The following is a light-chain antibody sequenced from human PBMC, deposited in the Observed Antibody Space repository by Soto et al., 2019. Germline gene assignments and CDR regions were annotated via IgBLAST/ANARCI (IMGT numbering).Light chain of an antibody. J-gene: IGKJ2*01. CDR1: QRVSSNY. CDR2: AAS. Sequence: EIVLTQCPGTLSLSPGERATLSCRASQRVSSNYLAWFQQKPCQAPRLLLYAASSRATGIPDRFSGSGSGTDCPLTISRLDPEDIAVYYCQEYGSSSHTLGKGTTRELK. V-gene: IGKV3-20*01. CDR3: QEYGSSSHT.